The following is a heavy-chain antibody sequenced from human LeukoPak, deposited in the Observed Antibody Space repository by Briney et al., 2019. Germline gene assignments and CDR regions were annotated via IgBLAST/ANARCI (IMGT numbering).Heavy chain of an antibody. V-gene: IGHV3-30*04. J-gene: IGHJ6*03. Sequence: GGSLRLSCAASGFTFSSYAMHWVRQAPGKGLEWVAVISYDGSNKYYADSVKGRFTISRDNSKNTLYLQMNSLRAEDTAVYYCARDQYSSSWYRRYYYYYMDVWGKGTTVTVSS. CDR1: GFTFSSYA. CDR2: ISYDGSNK. D-gene: IGHD6-13*01. CDR3: ARDQYSSSWYRRYYYYYMDV.